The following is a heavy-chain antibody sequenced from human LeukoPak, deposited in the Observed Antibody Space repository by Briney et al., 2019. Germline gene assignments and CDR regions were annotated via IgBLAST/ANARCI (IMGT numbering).Heavy chain of an antibody. Sequence: SETLSLTCTVSGGSISSSSYYWGWIRQPPGKGLEWIGSIYYSGSTYYNPSLKSRVTISVDTSKNQFSLKLSSVTAADTAVYYCARGFAFGELQQGHFDYWGQGTLVTVSS. CDR1: GGSISSSSYY. J-gene: IGHJ4*02. V-gene: IGHV4-39*07. D-gene: IGHD3-10*01. CDR3: ARGFAFGELQQGHFDY. CDR2: IYYSGST.